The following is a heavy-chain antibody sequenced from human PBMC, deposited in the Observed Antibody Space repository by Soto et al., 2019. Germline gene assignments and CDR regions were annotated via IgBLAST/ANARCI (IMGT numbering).Heavy chain of an antibody. CDR1: GGTFSSYT. CDR3: ARQPPYCSSTSCYREFDY. J-gene: IGHJ4*02. V-gene: IGHV1-69*02. CDR2: IIPILGIA. Sequence: SVKVSCKASGGTFSSYTISWVRQAPGQGLEWMGRIIPILGIANYAQKFQGRVTITADKSTSTAYMELSSLRSEDTAVYYCARQPPYCSSTSCYREFDYWGQGTLVTVSS. D-gene: IGHD2-2*01.